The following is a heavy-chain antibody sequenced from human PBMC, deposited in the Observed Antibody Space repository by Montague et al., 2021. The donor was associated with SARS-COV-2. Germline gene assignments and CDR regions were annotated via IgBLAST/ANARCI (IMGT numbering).Heavy chain of an antibody. V-gene: IGHV3-11*01. CDR2: ISGSGSTI. Sequence: SLRLSCAASGFTFSDYDMSWIRQAPGKGLEWVSYISGSGSTIYYADSVKGRFTISRDNAKNSLYLQMNSLRAEDTAVYYCAIDPRSCSGGSCYYYGMDVWGQGTTVTVSS. CDR1: GFTFSDYD. D-gene: IGHD2-15*01. CDR3: AIDPRSCSGGSCYYYGMDV. J-gene: IGHJ6*02.